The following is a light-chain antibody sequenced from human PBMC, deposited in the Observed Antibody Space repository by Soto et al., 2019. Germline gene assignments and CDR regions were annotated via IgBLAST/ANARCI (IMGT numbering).Light chain of an antibody. CDR3: HSHT. J-gene: IGKJ1*01. CDR2: DAS. V-gene: IGKV1-5*01. CDR1: HSISTW. Sequence: DIQMTQSPSTLSASVGDRVTITCRASHSISTWLAWYQQKPGKAPKLLIYDASSLESGVPSRFSGSGSGTEFTLTISRLQPDDFAPYYCHSHTFGQGTKVEIK.